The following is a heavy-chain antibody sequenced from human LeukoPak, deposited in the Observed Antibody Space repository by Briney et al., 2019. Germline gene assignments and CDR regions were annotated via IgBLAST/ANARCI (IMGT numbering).Heavy chain of an antibody. CDR3: ARGSHSSGWSTWFDP. CDR1: GFTFTGYY. Sequence: ASVKVSCNASGFTFTGYYIHWVRHAPGQALEWMGWISLNSGGTNYAQKFQGRVTMTRDTSISTAYMEVSRLRSDDTAVYYCARGSHSSGWSTWFDPWGQGTLVTVSS. J-gene: IGHJ5*02. CDR2: ISLNSGGT. V-gene: IGHV1-2*02. D-gene: IGHD6-19*01.